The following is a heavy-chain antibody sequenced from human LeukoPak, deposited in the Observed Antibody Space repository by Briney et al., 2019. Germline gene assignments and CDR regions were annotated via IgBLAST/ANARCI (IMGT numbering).Heavy chain of an antibody. Sequence: PGGSLRLSCAASGFTFSSYAMSWVRQAPGRGLEWVSGINSGGGSTYYADSVKGRFTISRDNAKNSLYLQMNSLRAEDTAVYYCARDTQGLAFDIWGQGTMVTVSS. CDR3: ARDTQGLAFDI. V-gene: IGHV3-23*01. D-gene: IGHD3/OR15-3a*01. CDR1: GFTFSSYA. J-gene: IGHJ3*02. CDR2: INSGGGST.